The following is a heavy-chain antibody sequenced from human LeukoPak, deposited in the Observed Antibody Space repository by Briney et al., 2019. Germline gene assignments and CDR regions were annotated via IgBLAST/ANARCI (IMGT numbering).Heavy chain of an antibody. Sequence: SETLSLTRSVSGGSLRCFYWSWLPPPAGKGLVWLGSLYTSGSTSYNPSLKSRVTMSVDTSKNQFSLKLSSVTAADTAVYYCAVARRRVSGSYLFDDAFDIWGQGTMVTVSS. V-gene: IGHV4-4*07. CDR1: GGSLRCFY. CDR3: AVARRRVSGSYLFDDAFDI. D-gene: IGHD3-10*01. CDR2: LYTSGST. J-gene: IGHJ3*02.